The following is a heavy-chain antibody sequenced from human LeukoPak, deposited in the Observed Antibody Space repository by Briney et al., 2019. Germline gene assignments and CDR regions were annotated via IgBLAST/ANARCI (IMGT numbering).Heavy chain of an antibody. D-gene: IGHD6-13*01. CDR2: INHSGST. CDR1: GGSFSGYY. Sequence: SETLSLTCAVYGGSFSGYYWSWIRQPPGKGREWIGEINHSGSTNYNPSLKSRVTISVDTSKNQFSLKLSSVTAADTAVYYCARGYGIAAAGYRHWGQGTLVTVSS. V-gene: IGHV4-34*01. CDR3: ARGYGIAAAGYRH. J-gene: IGHJ1*01.